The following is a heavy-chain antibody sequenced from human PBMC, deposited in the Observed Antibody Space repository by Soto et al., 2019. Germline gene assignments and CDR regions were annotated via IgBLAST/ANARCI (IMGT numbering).Heavy chain of an antibody. Sequence: ASVKVSCKASGYTFTGYYMHWVRQAPGQGLEWMGWINPNSGGTNYAQKFQGRVTMTRDTSISTAYMELSRLRSDDTAVYYCAREIRSIAASPFDYWGQGTLVTVSS. D-gene: IGHD6-6*01. J-gene: IGHJ4*02. CDR1: GYTFTGYY. CDR2: INPNSGGT. V-gene: IGHV1-2*02. CDR3: AREIRSIAASPFDY.